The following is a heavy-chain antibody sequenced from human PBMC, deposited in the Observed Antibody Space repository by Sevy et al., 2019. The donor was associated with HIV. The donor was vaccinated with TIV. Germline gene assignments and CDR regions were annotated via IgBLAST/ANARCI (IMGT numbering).Heavy chain of an antibody. D-gene: IGHD3-22*01. CDR3: AKEIVPVSGAYYYDSSGYSLSYYYCMDV. CDR1: GFTFSSYG. CDR2: ISYDGSNK. Sequence: GGSLRLSCAASGFTFSSYGMHWVRQAPGKGLEWVAVISYDGSNKYYAYSVKGRFTISRDNSKNTLYLQMNSLRAEDTAVYYCAKEIVPVSGAYYYDSSGYSLSYYYCMDVWGQGTTVTVSS. J-gene: IGHJ6*02. V-gene: IGHV3-30*18.